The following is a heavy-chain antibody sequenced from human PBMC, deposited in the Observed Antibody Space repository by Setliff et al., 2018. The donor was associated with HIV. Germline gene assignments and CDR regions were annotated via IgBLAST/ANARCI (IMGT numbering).Heavy chain of an antibody. V-gene: IGHV1-2*06. Sequence: ASVKVSCKASGYTFTDYYIHWVRQAPGQGLEWMGRINPNNGGTNYAQKFQGRVTMTRDTSISTAYMELSRLRSDDTAVYYCARDGYHDSSGYSAFDIWGQGTMVTVSS. CDR1: GYTFTDYY. D-gene: IGHD3-22*01. CDR3: ARDGYHDSSGYSAFDI. J-gene: IGHJ3*02. CDR2: INPNNGGT.